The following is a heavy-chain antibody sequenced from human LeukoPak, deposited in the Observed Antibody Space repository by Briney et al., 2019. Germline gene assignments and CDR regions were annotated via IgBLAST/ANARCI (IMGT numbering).Heavy chain of an antibody. Sequence: GASVKVSCKASGYTLTGYYMHWVRQAPGQALEWMGWINPNSGGTNYAQKFQGRVTMTRDTSISTAYMELSRLRSDDTAVYYCARITGYYYDSSGYPPAGYWGQGTLVTVSS. J-gene: IGHJ4*02. V-gene: IGHV1-2*02. CDR1: GYTLTGYY. D-gene: IGHD3-22*01. CDR3: ARITGYYYDSSGYPPAGY. CDR2: INPNSGGT.